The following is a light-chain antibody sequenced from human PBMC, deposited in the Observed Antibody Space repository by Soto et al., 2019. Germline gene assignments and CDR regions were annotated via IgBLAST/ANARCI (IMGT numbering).Light chain of an antibody. CDR3: MHPLLLGT. CDR2: LGS. CDR1: QCLLHRNGYNY. Sequence: RLTMTDIKRSPAPISCRYSQCLLHRNGYNYLDWYLQKPGQSPQLLIYLGSNRSSGVPDRYRGSVSGTDITLKIILVYAGVVVGYISMHPLLLGTCRRGTKVDIK. J-gene: IGKJ1*01. V-gene: IGKV2-28*01.